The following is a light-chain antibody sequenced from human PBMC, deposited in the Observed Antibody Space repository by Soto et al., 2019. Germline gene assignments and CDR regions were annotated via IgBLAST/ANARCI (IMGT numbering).Light chain of an antibody. Sequence: DIVMTQSPATLSVSPGERATLSCRASQSVSSNLAWYQQKTGQAPRLLIYGVSERASGIPARFSGSGSGTEFTLTISGLQSEDFAVYFCQQYDNWPRTFGQGTKVEIK. CDR3: QQYDNWPRT. V-gene: IGKV3-15*01. CDR1: QSVSSN. CDR2: GVS. J-gene: IGKJ1*01.